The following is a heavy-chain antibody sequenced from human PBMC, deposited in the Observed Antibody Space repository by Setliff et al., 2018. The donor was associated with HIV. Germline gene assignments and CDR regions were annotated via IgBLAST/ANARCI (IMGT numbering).Heavy chain of an antibody. J-gene: IGHJ4*02. CDR2: IYSGGDA. V-gene: IGHV3-66*02. D-gene: IGHD2-21*01. Sequence: GGSLRLSCAASGLSISSNYMSWVRQAPGKGLEWVSIIYSGGDAYYSDSLKGRFTISRDNSRNTLYLQMSSLRADDTAVYYCARVVVVIGSQDYFDYWGQGMLVTSPQ. CDR3: ARVVVVIGSQDYFDY. CDR1: GLSISSNY.